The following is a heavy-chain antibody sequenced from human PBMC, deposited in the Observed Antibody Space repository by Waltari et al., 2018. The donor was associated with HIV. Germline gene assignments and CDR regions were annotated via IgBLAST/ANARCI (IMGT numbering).Heavy chain of an antibody. CDR3: TTGSSGAEDY. D-gene: IGHD3-22*01. Sequence: EVQLVESGGGLVTPGESLRVSCAASGFDFKQYLMSWFRQAPEKGLEWVGRIKSKQSGGSVDYAAPVKGRFTISRDDSKNMMYLQMDSLESEDTAVYYCTTGSSGAEDYWGQGTLVTVSS. V-gene: IGHV3-15*01. CDR2: IKSKQSGGSV. CDR1: GFDFKQYL. J-gene: IGHJ4*02.